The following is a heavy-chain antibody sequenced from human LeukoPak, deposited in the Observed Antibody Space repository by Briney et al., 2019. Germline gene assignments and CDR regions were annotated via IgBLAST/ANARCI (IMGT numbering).Heavy chain of an antibody. Sequence: GGSLRLSCAASGFTFSDYYMSWIRQAPGKGLEWVSYISSSSSYTNYADPVKGRFTISRDNAKNSLYLQMNSLRAEDTAVYYCARDRAMVRGVISFDPWGQGTLVTVSS. J-gene: IGHJ5*02. V-gene: IGHV3-11*06. CDR2: ISSSSSYT. CDR1: GFTFSDYY. CDR3: ARDRAMVRGVISFDP. D-gene: IGHD3-10*01.